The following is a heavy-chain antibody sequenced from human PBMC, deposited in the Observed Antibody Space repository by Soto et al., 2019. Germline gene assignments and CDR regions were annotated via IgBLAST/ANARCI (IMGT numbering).Heavy chain of an antibody. D-gene: IGHD3-10*01. CDR3: ARGGLPHYGSGSYCFDY. Sequence: QVQLVQSGAEVKKPGASVKVSCKASGYTFTGYYMHWVRQAPGQGLEWMGWINPNSGGTNYAQKFQGWVTMTRDTPISTAYMELSRLRSDDTAVYYCARGGLPHYGSGSYCFDYWGQGTLVTVSS. V-gene: IGHV1-2*04. CDR1: GYTFTGYY. J-gene: IGHJ4*02. CDR2: INPNSGGT.